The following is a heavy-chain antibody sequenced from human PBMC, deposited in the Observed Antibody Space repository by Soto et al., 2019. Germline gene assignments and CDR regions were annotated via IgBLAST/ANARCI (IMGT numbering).Heavy chain of an antibody. CDR1: GFTFSSYA. V-gene: IGHV3-23*01. D-gene: IGHD6-6*01. J-gene: IGHJ4*02. CDR3: AKLGSYSSASGPDY. CDR2: ISGSGGNT. Sequence: GGSLRLSCAASGFTFSSYAMSWVRQAPGKGLEWVSAISGSGGNTYYADSVKGRFTISRDNSKNTLYLQMNSLRAEDTAVYYCAKLGSYSSASGPDYWGQGTLVTVSS.